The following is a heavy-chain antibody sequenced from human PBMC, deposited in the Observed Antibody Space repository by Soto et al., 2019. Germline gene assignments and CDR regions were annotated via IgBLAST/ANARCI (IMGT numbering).Heavy chain of an antibody. CDR3: ARDSMIARGWYFDL. Sequence: QVQLVQSGAEVKKPGASVKVSCKASGYTFTGYYMHWVRQAPGQGLEWMGWINPNSGGANYAQKFKGRVTMTRDTSISTAYMELSRLRSDDTAVYYCARDSMIARGWYFDLWGRGTLVTVSS. J-gene: IGHJ2*01. V-gene: IGHV1-2*02. D-gene: IGHD3-22*01. CDR1: GYTFTGYY. CDR2: INPNSGGA.